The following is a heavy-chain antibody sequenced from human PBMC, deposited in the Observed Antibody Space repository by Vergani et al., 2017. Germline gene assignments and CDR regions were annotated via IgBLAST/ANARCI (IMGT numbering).Heavy chain of an antibody. J-gene: IGHJ4*02. Sequence: EVQLVESGGGLVQPGRSLRLSCTASGFTFGDYAMSWVRQAPGKGLEWVGFIRSKAYGGTTEYAASVKGRFTISRDDSKSIAYLQMNSLKTEDTAVYYCTRDQGGIRFDYWGQGTLVTVSS. CDR2: IRSKAYGGTT. CDR1: GFTFGDYA. V-gene: IGHV3-49*04. CDR3: TRDQGGIRFDY. D-gene: IGHD3-16*01.